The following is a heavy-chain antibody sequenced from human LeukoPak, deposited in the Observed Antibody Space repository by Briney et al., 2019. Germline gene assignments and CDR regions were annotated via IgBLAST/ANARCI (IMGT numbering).Heavy chain of an antibody. CDR3: ALSGGYSGTLFDY. CDR2: INPNSGGT. D-gene: IGHD5-12*01. V-gene: IGHV1-2*02. J-gene: IGHJ4*02. CDR1: GYTFTGYY. Sequence: GASVKVSCKASGYTFTGYYMHWVRQAPGQGLEWMGWINPNSGGTNYAQKFQGGVTMTRDTSISTAYMELSRLRSDDTAVYYCALSGGYSGTLFDYWGQGTLVTVSS.